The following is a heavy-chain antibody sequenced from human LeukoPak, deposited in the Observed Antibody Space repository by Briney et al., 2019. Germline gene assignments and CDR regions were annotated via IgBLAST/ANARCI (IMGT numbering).Heavy chain of an antibody. CDR1: GFTFSNAW. V-gene: IGHV3-15*01. CDR2: IKSKTDGGKT. Sequence: GGALRLSLAAPGFTFSNAWMSWVRQAPGKGLEWGGRIKSKTDGGKTDYAAPVKGRVTISRDDSKNTLYLQMNSLKTEDTAVYYCTTQSRGGDGYKIDYWGQGTLVTVSS. J-gene: IGHJ4*02. D-gene: IGHD5-24*01. CDR3: TTQSRGGDGYKIDY.